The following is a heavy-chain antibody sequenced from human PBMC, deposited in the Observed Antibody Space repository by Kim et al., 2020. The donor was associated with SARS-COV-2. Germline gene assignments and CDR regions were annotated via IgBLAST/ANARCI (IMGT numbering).Heavy chain of an antibody. CDR1: GFTFSSYG. CDR3: AKDRAAAAEGGGWFDP. J-gene: IGHJ5*02. D-gene: IGHD6-13*01. V-gene: IGHV3-33*06. CDR2: IWYDGSNK. Sequence: GGSLRLSFAASGFTFSSYGMHWVRQAPGKGLEWVAVIWYDGSNKYYADSVKGRFTISRDNSKNTLYLQMNSLRAEDTAVYYCAKDRAAAAEGGGWFDPWGQGTLVTVSS.